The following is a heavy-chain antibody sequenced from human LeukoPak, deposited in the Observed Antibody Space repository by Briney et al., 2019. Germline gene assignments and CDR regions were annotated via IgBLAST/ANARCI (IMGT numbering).Heavy chain of an antibody. J-gene: IGHJ5*02. CDR2: IIPILGTA. CDR3: ARAVIGQQLVLEWFDP. V-gene: IGHV1-69*01. D-gene: IGHD6-13*01. CDR1: GGTFSSYA. Sequence: ASVKVSCKASGGTFSSYAISWVRQAPGQGLEWMGGIIPILGTANYAQKFQGRVTITADESTSTAYMELSSLRSEDTAVYYCARAVIGQQLVLEWFDPWGQGTLVTVSS.